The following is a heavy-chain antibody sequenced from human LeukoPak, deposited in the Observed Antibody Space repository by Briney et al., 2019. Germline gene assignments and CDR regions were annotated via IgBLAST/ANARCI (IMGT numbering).Heavy chain of an antibody. V-gene: IGHV3-21*01. CDR3: ARDYYGSGTQDV. J-gene: IGHJ6*04. D-gene: IGHD3-10*01. Sequence: PGGSLRLSCAASGFTFSSYTMNWVRQAPGKGLEWVSSISSSSSYIYYADSVKGRFTISRDNAKNSLYLQMNSLRAEDTAVYYCARDYYGSGTQDVWGKGTTVTVSS. CDR1: GFTFSSYT. CDR2: ISSSSSYI.